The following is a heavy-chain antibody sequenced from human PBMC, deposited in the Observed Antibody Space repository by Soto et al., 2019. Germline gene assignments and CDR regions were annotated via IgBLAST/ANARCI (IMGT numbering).Heavy chain of an antibody. CDR2: ISDSGSTI. CDR3: TRDGS. Sequence: GGSLRLSCSASGFPFSSYAMNWVRQTPDNGLEWLSYISDSGSTIHYADSVNGRFTISRDKAKNSLYLHMNSLRADDTAVYYCTRDGSCGQGTLVTVSS. CDR1: GFPFSSYA. V-gene: IGHV3-48*03. D-gene: IGHD5-12*01. J-gene: IGHJ5*02.